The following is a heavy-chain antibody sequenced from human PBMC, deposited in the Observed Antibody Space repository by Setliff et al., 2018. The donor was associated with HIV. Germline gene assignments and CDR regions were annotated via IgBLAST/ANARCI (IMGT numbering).Heavy chain of an antibody. CDR3: ARKLRPGHGVDV. D-gene: IGHD3-10*01. CDR2: INQDGNEK. J-gene: IGHJ6*02. V-gene: IGHV3-7*01. CDR1: GFTFSSRW. Sequence: GGSLRLSCAASGFTFSSRWMTWVRQAPGKGLEWVADINQDGNEKNYVDSVKGRFTISRDNAKNSMDLQMNSLRAEDTAIYYCARKLRPGHGVDVWGQGTAVTVSS.